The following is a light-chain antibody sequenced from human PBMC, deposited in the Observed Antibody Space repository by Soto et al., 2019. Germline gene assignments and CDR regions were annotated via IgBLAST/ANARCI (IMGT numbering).Light chain of an antibody. CDR2: EVS. J-gene: IGLJ3*02. V-gene: IGLV2-8*01. CDR3: SSYAGYNKFDV. CDR1: SSDIGLYNY. Sequence: QSALTQPPSASGSPGQSVTISCAGNSSDIGLYNYVSWYQHHPGKAPRLIIYEVSKRPSGVPDRFSGSKSGNTGSLTVSGLQAEDKADYYCSSYAGYNKFDVFGGGTKLTVL.